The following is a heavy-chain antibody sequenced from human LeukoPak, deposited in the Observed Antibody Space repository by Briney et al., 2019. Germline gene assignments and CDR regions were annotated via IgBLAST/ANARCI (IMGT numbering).Heavy chain of an antibody. CDR3: ARGGSGWHAYFDS. J-gene: IGHJ4*02. CDR2: IYYSGST. D-gene: IGHD6-19*01. Sequence: SETLSLTCTVSGGSISSYYWSWIRQPPGKGLEWIGYIYYSGSTNYNPSLKSRVTLSVDTSKNQFSLKLSSVTAADTAVYYCARGGSGWHAYFDSWGQGTLVTVSS. V-gene: IGHV4-59*12. CDR1: GGSISSYY.